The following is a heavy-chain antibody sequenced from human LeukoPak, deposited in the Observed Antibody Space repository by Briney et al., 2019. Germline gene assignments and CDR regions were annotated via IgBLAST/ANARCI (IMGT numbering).Heavy chain of an antibody. CDR2: INPNSGGT. Sequence: ASVKVSCKASGYTFTVYYMHWWRQAPGQGLEWMGWINPNSGGTNYAQKFQGRVTMTRDTSISTAYMELSRLRSDDTAVYYCARDFVCGNRLLDYYYGMDVWGQGTTVTVSS. J-gene: IGHJ6*02. CDR3: ARDFVCGNRLLDYYYGMDV. D-gene: IGHD2-21*01. CDR1: GYTFTVYY. V-gene: IGHV1-2*02.